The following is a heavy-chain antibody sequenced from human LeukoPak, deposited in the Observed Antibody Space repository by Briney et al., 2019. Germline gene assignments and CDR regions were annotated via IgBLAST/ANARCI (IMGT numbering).Heavy chain of an antibody. Sequence: TLSLTCTVSGDSNTNSIYYWGWIRQPPGTALEWLALIYWDDDKRYSPSLKSRLTITKDTSKNQVVLTMTNMDPVDTATYYCAHRTFDWFDYWGQGTLVTVSS. CDR2: IYWDDDK. CDR3: AHRTFDWFDY. V-gene: IGHV2-5*02. J-gene: IGHJ4*02. CDR1: GDSNTNSIYY. D-gene: IGHD3-9*01.